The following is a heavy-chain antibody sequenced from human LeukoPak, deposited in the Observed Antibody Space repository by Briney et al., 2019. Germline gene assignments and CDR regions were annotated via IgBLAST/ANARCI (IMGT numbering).Heavy chain of an antibody. CDR1: GGTFSSYA. CDR3: ARNPPSDAYYYDSSGYYFAFDI. V-gene: IGHV1-69*05. CDR2: IIPIFGTA. Sequence: SVKVSCKASGGTFSSYAISWVRQAPGQGLEWMGRIIPIFGTANYAQKFQGRVTITMDESTSTAYMELSSLRSEDTAVYYCARNPPSDAYYYDSSGYYFAFDIWGQGTMVTVSS. D-gene: IGHD3-22*01. J-gene: IGHJ3*02.